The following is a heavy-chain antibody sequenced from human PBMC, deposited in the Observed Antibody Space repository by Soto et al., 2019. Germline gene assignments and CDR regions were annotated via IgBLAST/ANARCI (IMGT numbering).Heavy chain of an antibody. CDR1: GFSFSDAW. CDR2: IKTKSDSAAT. J-gene: IGHJ4*02. CDR3: ITDLQNRPYTWNFY. V-gene: IGHV3-15*07. Sequence: EVQLAVSGGGFVKPGGSLRLSCAVSGFSFSDAWLNWVRQAPGKGLEWVGRIKTKSDSAATDYAAPVKGRFIISRDDSKNTVFRQSNSLQAEDTAVYYCITDLQNRPYTWNFYWGQGTLVTVSS. D-gene: IGHD1-7*01.